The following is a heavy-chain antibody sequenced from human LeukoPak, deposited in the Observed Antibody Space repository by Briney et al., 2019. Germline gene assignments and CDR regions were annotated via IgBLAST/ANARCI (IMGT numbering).Heavy chain of an antibody. J-gene: IGHJ5*02. Sequence: GGSLRLSCAASGFTVSSNYMSWVRQAPGKGLEWVSVIYSGGSTYYADSVKGRFTISRDNSKNTLYLQMNSLRAEDTAVYYCAREYSSSWYNWFDPWGQGTLVTVSS. CDR3: AREYSSSWYNWFDP. CDR1: GFTVSSNY. D-gene: IGHD6-13*01. V-gene: IGHV3-53*01. CDR2: IYSGGST.